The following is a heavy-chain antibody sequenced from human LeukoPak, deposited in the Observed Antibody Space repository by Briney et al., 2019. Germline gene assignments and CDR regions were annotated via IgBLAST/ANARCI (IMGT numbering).Heavy chain of an antibody. Sequence: ASVKVSSKASGGTFSSYAISWVRQAPGQGLEWMGRIIPILGIANYAQKFQGRVTITADKSTSTAYMELSSLRSEDTAVYYCARDPSSWSQDYYYYGMDVWGQGTTVTVSS. V-gene: IGHV1-69*04. D-gene: IGHD6-13*01. CDR3: ARDPSSWSQDYYYYGMDV. CDR2: IIPILGIA. CDR1: GGTFSSYA. J-gene: IGHJ6*02.